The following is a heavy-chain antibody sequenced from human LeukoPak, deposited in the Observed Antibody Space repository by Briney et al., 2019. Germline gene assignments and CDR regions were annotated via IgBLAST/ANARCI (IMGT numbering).Heavy chain of an antibody. D-gene: IGHD2-2*02. V-gene: IGHV4-39*01. CDR2: IYYSGST. J-gene: IGHJ4*02. CDR3: ARHSNYCSSTSCYKGFDY. CDR1: GGSISSSSYY. Sequence: SETLSLTCTVSGGSISSSSYYWGWIRQPPGKGLEWIGSIYYSGSTYYNPSLKSRVTISVDTSKNQFSLKLSSVTAADTAVYYCARHSNYCSSTSCYKGFDYWGQGTLVTVSS.